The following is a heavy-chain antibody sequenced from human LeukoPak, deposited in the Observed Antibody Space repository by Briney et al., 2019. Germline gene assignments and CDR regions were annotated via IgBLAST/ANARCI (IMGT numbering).Heavy chain of an antibody. Sequence: GESLKISCKGSGYSFTSYWIGWVRQMPGKGLEWMGIIYPGDSDTRYSPSFQGQVTISADKSISTAYLQWSSLKASDTAMYYCARHTRGAMVTTWDYYYYYYMDVWGQRDHGHRLL. CDR3: ARHTRGAMVTTWDYYYYYYMDV. V-gene: IGHV5-51*01. CDR1: GYSFTSYW. D-gene: IGHD4-17*01. CDR2: IYPGDSDT. J-gene: IGHJ6*03.